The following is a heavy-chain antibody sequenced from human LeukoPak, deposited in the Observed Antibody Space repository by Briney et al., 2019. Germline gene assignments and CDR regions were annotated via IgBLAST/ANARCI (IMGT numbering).Heavy chain of an antibody. CDR1: GFTFSSYG. CDR2: ISYDGSNK. CDR3: ARNKEVPAAPFDY. D-gene: IGHD2-2*01. V-gene: IGHV3-30*03. Sequence: GGSLRLSCAASGFTFSSYGMHWVRQAPGKGLEWVAVISYDGSNKYYADSVKGRFTISRDNSKNTLYLQMNSLRAEDTAVYYCARNKEVPAAPFDYWGQGTLVTVSS. J-gene: IGHJ4*02.